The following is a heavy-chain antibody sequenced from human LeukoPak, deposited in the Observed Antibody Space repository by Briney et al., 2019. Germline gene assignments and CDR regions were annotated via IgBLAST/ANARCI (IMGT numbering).Heavy chain of an antibody. CDR1: GSTFSSYW. Sequence: GGSLRLSCAASGSTFSSYWMHWVRQAPGKGLVWVSRINSDGSSTSYADSVKGRFTISRDNAKNTLYLQMNSLRAEDTAVYYCAREVRLGELSLSRGHMDVWGKGTTVTISS. D-gene: IGHD3-16*02. J-gene: IGHJ6*03. CDR2: INSDGSST. CDR3: AREVRLGELSLSRGHMDV. V-gene: IGHV3-74*01.